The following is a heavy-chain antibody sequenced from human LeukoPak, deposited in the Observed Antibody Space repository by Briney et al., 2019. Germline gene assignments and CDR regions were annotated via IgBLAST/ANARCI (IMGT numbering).Heavy chain of an antibody. V-gene: IGHV3-30*02. Sequence: GGSLRLSCAASGFTFSSYAMHWVRQAPGKGLEWVAFIRYDGSNKYYADSVKGRFTISRDNSKNTLYLQMNSLRAEDTAVYYCAKVGHSSSWYNFDYWGQGTLVTVSS. CDR2: IRYDGSNK. D-gene: IGHD6-13*01. CDR3: AKVGHSSSWYNFDY. J-gene: IGHJ4*02. CDR1: GFTFSSYA.